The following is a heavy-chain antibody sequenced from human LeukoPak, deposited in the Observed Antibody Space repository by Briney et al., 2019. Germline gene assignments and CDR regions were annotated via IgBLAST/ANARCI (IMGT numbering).Heavy chain of an antibody. CDR2: ISPYNGHT. J-gene: IGHJ3*02. V-gene: IGHV1-18*01. CDR1: GYTFTNFG. Sequence: GASVKVSCKASGYTFTNFGISWVRQAPGQGLEWMAWISPYNGHTNYAQKFQGRVTMTTDTSTSTAYMELRSLRSDDTAMYYCARDGLYCGGDCYRGAFDIWGQGTMVTVSS. D-gene: IGHD2-21*02. CDR3: ARDGLYCGGDCYRGAFDI.